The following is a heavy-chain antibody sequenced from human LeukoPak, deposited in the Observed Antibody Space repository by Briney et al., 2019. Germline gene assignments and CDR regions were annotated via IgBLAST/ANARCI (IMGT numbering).Heavy chain of an antibody. Sequence: GGSLRLSCAASGFTFTRYNVNWVRQAPGKGLEWVSSISSSGSFIYYADSVKGRFTISRDNAKDSLYLQMNSLRAEDTAVYYCARRSVGGTYPDYWGQGTLVTVSS. V-gene: IGHV3-21*01. CDR2: ISSSGSFI. D-gene: IGHD1-14*01. CDR1: GFTFTRYN. CDR3: ARRSVGGTYPDY. J-gene: IGHJ4*02.